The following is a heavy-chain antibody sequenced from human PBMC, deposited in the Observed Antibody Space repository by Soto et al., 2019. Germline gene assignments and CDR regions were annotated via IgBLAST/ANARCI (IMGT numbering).Heavy chain of an antibody. J-gene: IGHJ6*02. V-gene: IGHV4-34*01. D-gene: IGHD5-12*01. Sequence: SETLSLTCAVYGGSFSGYYWSWIRQPPGKGLEWIGEINHSGSTNYNPSLKSRVTISVDTSKNQFSLKLSSVTAADTAVYYCARAVDSTIYYYYRTDVWGQGTTATVSS. CDR1: GGSFSGYY. CDR3: ARAVDSTIYYYYRTDV. CDR2: INHSGST.